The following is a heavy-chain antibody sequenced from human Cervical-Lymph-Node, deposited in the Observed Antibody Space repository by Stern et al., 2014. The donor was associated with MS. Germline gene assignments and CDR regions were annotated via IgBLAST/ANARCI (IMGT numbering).Heavy chain of an antibody. CDR1: GGTFSSQA. CDR2: IIPIFGAA. J-gene: IGHJ6*02. D-gene: IGHD1-1*01. V-gene: IGHV1-69*01. Sequence: QVQLGQSGAEVKKPGSSVKVSCKASGGTFSSQALSWVRQAPGQGLEWLGGIIPIFGAAHYAQKFQGIVSITADESTSTVYMELRGLRSDDTAVYYCARDEIGQTTTHYYYYGMDVWGQGTTVTVSS. CDR3: ARDEIGQTTTHYYYYGMDV.